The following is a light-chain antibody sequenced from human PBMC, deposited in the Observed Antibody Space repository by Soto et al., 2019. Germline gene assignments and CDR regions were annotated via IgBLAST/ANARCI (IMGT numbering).Light chain of an antibody. CDR2: ATS. V-gene: IGKV3-20*01. CDR3: LRYGRSPGWT. Sequence: EVVLTQSPGALSLSPGERAALSCRASQSVDSNFLAWYQQRPGQAPRLLIYATSSGATGIPARFSGSGSGTDFTLTISRLEPEDFAVYYCLRYGRSPGWTFGQGTRVEIK. J-gene: IGKJ1*01. CDR1: QSVDSNF.